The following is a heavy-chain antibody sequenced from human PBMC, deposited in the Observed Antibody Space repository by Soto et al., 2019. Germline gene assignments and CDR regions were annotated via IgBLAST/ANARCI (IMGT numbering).Heavy chain of an antibody. D-gene: IGHD6-19*01. J-gene: IGHJ4*02. CDR1: GFTFSSYA. V-gene: IGHV3-23*01. Sequence: EVQLLESGGGLVQPGGSLRLSCAASGFTFSSYAMSWVRQAPGKGLEWVSAISGSGGSTYYADSVNGRFTISRDNSKNTLYLQMNSLRAEDTAVYYCAKGPWAAVAGTIDYWGQGTLVTVSS. CDR3: AKGPWAAVAGTIDY. CDR2: ISGSGGST.